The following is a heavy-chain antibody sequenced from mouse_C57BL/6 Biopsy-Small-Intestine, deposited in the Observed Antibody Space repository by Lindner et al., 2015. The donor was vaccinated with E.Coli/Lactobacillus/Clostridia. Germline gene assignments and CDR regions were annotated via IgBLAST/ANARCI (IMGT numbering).Heavy chain of an antibody. D-gene: IGHD1-1*01. Sequence: SVKVSCKTFWFTPFTSYGISWVRQAPGQGLEWMGWISAYNGKTNYPQKVQGRVTMTTDTSTSTAYMELKSLRSDDTAVYYCARNRGFRYDSSDYYYFLDYWGQGTLVTVSS. CDR2: ISAYNGKT. CDR1: FTPFTSYG. J-gene: IGHJ4*01. V-gene: IGHV1S134*01. CDR3: ARNRGFRYDSSDYYYFLDY.